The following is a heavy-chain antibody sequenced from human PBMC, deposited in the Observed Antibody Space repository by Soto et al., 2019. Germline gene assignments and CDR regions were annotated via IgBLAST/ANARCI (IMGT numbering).Heavy chain of an antibody. V-gene: IGHV1-18*01. J-gene: IGHJ3*02. D-gene: IGHD6-6*01. CDR2: ISAYNGNT. Sequence: ASVKVSCKASGYTFTSYGISWVRQAPGQGLEWMGWISAYNGNTHYAQKLQGRVTMTTDTSTSTAYMELRSLRSDDAAVYYCARDTFDSSSSRAFDIWGQGTMVTVSS. CDR3: ARDTFDSSSSRAFDI. CDR1: GYTFTSYG.